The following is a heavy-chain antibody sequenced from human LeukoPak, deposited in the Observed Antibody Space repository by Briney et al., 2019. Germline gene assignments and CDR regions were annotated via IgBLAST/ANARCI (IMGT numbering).Heavy chain of an antibody. J-gene: IGHJ6*02. V-gene: IGHV4-59*02. CDR2: IYYSGST. D-gene: IGHD6-19*01. CDR3: ARGIRYSSGRGPGGYYYYGMDV. Sequence: SETLSLTCTVSGGSVSSYYWSWIRQPPGKGLEWIGYIYYSGSTNYNPSLKSRVTISVDTSKNQFSLKLSSVTAADTAVYYCARGIRYSSGRGPGGYYYYGMDVWGQGTTVTVSS. CDR1: GGSVSSYY.